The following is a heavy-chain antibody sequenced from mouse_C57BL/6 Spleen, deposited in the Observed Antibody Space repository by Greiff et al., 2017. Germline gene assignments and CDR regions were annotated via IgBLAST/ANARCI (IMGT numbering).Heavy chain of an antibody. Sequence: QVQLQQPGAELVMPGASVKLSCKASGYTFTSYWMHWVKQRPGQGLEWIGEIDPSDSYTNYNQKFKGKSTLTVDKSSSTAYMQLSSLTSEDSAVYYCARRPYDGSYAMDYWGQGTSVTVSS. CDR3: ARRPYDGSYAMDY. CDR2: IDPSDSYT. V-gene: IGHV1-69*01. CDR1: GYTFTSYW. J-gene: IGHJ4*01. D-gene: IGHD2-3*01.